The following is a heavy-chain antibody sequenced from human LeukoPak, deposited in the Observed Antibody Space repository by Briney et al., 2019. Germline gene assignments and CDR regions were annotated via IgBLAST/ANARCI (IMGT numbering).Heavy chain of an antibody. V-gene: IGHV1-2*02. Sequence: ASVKVSCKASGYTFTGYYMHWVRQAPGQGLEWMGWINPNSGGTNYAQKLQGRVTMTRDTSISTAYMELSRLRSDDTAVYYCARGARVIQLWLRGHFDYWGQGTLVTVSS. J-gene: IGHJ4*02. D-gene: IGHD5-18*01. CDR3: ARGARVIQLWLRGHFDY. CDR2: INPNSGGT. CDR1: GYTFTGYY.